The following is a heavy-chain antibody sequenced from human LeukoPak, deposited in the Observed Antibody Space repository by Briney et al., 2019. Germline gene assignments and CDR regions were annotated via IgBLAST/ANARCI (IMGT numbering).Heavy chain of an antibody. CDR2: IGTAGDT. CDR3: ARGRSYYDILTGYYDY. CDR1: GFTFSSYS. D-gene: IGHD3-9*01. Sequence: GGSLRLSCAASGFTFSSYSMNWVRQAPGKGLEWVSAIGTAGDTYYPGSVKGRFTISRENAKNSLYLQMNSLRAGDTAVYYCARGRSYYDILTGYYDYWGQGTLVTVSS. V-gene: IGHV3-13*01. J-gene: IGHJ4*02.